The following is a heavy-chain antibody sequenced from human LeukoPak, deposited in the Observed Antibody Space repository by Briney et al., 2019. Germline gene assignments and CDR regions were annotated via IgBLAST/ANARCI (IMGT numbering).Heavy chain of an antibody. CDR3: ARDLLPGSYRYRYYYYYMDV. D-gene: IGHD3-16*02. V-gene: IGHV1-2*02. J-gene: IGHJ6*03. CDR1: GYTFTGYY. Sequence: GASVKVSCKASGYTFTGYYMHWVRQAPGQGLEWMGWINPNSGGANYAQKFQGRVTMTRDTSISTAYMELSRLRSDDTAVYYCARDLLPGSYRYRYYYYYMDVWGKGTTVTVSS. CDR2: INPNSGGA.